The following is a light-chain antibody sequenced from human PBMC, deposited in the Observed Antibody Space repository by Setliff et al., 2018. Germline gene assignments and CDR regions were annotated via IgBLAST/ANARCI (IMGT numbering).Light chain of an antibody. Sequence: QSVLTQPPSASGSPGQSLTISCTGTSRDIGAYNSVSWYQQHPGKAPKLLIYEVTKRPSGVPDRFSGSKSGNTASLTVSGLQAEDEADYYCMSYTTIRTYVFGTGTKVTVL. CDR3: MSYTTIRTYV. CDR2: EVT. V-gene: IGLV2-8*01. J-gene: IGLJ1*01. CDR1: SRDIGAYNS.